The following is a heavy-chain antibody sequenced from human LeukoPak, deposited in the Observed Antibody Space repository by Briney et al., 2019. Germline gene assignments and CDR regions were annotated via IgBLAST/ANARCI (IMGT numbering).Heavy chain of an antibody. CDR1: GFTFDDFA. Sequence: RPGGSLRLSCEASGFTFDDFAMSWVRQPPGRGLEWVSAISWNGGNTFYAASVKGRFTISRDNAKNSLYLQMSSLTAKDTALYYCARDARYCSGGSCLYYMDVWGEGTTVTVSS. V-gene: IGHV3-20*04. CDR2: ISWNGGNT. D-gene: IGHD2-15*01. CDR3: ARDARYCSGGSCLYYMDV. J-gene: IGHJ6*03.